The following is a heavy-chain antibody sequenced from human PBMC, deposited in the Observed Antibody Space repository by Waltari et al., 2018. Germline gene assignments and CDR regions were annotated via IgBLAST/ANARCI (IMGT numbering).Heavy chain of an antibody. J-gene: IGHJ4*02. CDR1: GYTFTGYY. Sequence: QVQLVQSGAEVKKPGASVKVSCKASGYTFTGYYMHWVRQAPGQGLEWLGRSNPNSVGTNYAQQLQGRVTRTRDTSISTAYMELSRLRSDDTAVYYCARVPGGWNYFDYWGQGTLVTVSS. CDR2: SNPNSVGT. V-gene: IGHV1-2*06. D-gene: IGHD3-16*01. CDR3: ARVPGGWNYFDY.